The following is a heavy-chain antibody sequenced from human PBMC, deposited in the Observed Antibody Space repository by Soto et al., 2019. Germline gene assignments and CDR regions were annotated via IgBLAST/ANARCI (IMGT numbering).Heavy chain of an antibody. CDR1: GFSFSTGGVG. CDR2: IYWNNDK. CDR3: AHRRAARGRTLYY. J-gene: IGHJ4*02. D-gene: IGHD6-13*01. Sequence: QITLKESGPTLVKPTQTLTLTCTFSGFSFSTGGVGVGWIRQPPGKALEWLALIYWNNDKRYSPSLKSRLTIAKDPSKNLHVLTMTNMDPVDTATYYCAHRRAARGRTLYYWGQGTLVTVSS. V-gene: IGHV2-5*01.